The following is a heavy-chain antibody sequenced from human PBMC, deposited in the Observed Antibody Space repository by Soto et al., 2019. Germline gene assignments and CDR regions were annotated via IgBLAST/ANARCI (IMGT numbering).Heavy chain of an antibody. V-gene: IGHV3-30-3*01. J-gene: IGHJ4*02. D-gene: IGHD6-13*01. CDR1: GFTFSSYD. Sequence: QVQLEESGGGVVQPGRSLRLSCEASGFTFSSYDMSWVRQAPGKGLEWVALISYDGGNKYYADSVKGRFTISRDNSKNTLYLQMNSLRTEDTAVYYCARGGITTAQYYLDYWGQGTLVTVSS. CDR3: ARGGITTAQYYLDY. CDR2: ISYDGGNK.